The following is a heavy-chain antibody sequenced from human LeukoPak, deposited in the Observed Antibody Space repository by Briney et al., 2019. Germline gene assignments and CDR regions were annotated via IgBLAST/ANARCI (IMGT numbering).Heavy chain of an antibody. CDR3: AKVQEVAATAPYDY. J-gene: IGHJ4*02. CDR2: ISGSGGST. Sequence: PGGSLRLSCAASGFTFSSYGMSWVRQAPGKGLEWVSAISGSGGSTYYADSVKGRFTISRDNSKNTLYLQMNSLRAEDTAVYYCAKVQEVAATAPYDYWGQGTLVTVSS. V-gene: IGHV3-23*01. CDR1: GFTFSSYG. D-gene: IGHD2-15*01.